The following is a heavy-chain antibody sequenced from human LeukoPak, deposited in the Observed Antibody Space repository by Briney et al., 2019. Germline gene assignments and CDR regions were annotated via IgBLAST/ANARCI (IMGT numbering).Heavy chain of an antibody. CDR3: ARDGIQLWFDY. V-gene: IGHV3-21*01. CDR1: GFTFSSYS. CDR2: ISSSSSYI. J-gene: IGHJ4*02. Sequence: GGSLRLSCAASGFTFSSYSMNWVRQAPGKGLEWVSSISSSSSYIYYADSVKGRFTISRDNAKNSLCLQMNSLRAEDTAVYYCARDGIQLWFDYWGQGTLVTVSS. D-gene: IGHD5-18*01.